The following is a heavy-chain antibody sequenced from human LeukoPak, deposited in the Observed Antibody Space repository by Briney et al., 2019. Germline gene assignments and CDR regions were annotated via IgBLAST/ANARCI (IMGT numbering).Heavy chain of an antibody. CDR2: INPNSGGT. Sequence: EASVKVSCKASGYTLTGYYMHWVRQAPGQGLEWMGWINPNSGGTNYAQKFQGRVTMTRDTSISTAYMELSRLRSDDTAVYYCARGGQFSSGYYSPVFDYWGQGTLVTVSS. D-gene: IGHD3-22*01. CDR3: ARGGQFSSGYYSPVFDY. J-gene: IGHJ4*02. CDR1: GYTLTGYY. V-gene: IGHV1-2*02.